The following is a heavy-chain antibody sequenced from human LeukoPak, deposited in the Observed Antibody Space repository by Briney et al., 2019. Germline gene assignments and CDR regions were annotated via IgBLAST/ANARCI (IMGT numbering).Heavy chain of an antibody. D-gene: IGHD3-16*01. J-gene: IGHJ3*02. CDR1: GYSISNGYY. CDR3: ARHSQWGIIPWAFDI. V-gene: IGHV4-38-2*01. Sequence: PSETLSLTCAVSGYSISNGYYWGWVRQPPGQGLEWIATIFESGSTYYSPSLKSRVAISVDTSRNQFSLKLSSVTAADTAVYFCARHSQWGIIPWAFDIWGQGTMVTVSS. CDR2: IFESGST.